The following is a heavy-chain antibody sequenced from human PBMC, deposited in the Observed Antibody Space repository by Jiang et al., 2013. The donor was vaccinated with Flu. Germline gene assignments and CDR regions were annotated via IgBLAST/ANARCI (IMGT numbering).Heavy chain of an antibody. Sequence: QAPGKGLEWVAVISYDGSNKYYADSVKGRFTISRDNSKNTLYLQMNSLRAEDTAVYYCAKQTTVTPLRMDVWGKGTTVTVSS. D-gene: IGHD4-11*01. V-gene: IGHV3-30*18. CDR3: AKQTTVTPLRMDV. J-gene: IGHJ6*03. CDR2: ISYDGSNK.